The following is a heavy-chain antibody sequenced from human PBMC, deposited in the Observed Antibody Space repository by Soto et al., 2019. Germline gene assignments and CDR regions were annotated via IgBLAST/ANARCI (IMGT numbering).Heavy chain of an antibody. CDR3: ARSRYYDSSGYRALDACAI. V-gene: IGHV4-34*01. CDR1: GGSFSGYY. D-gene: IGHD3-22*01. CDR2: INHSGST. Sequence: QVHLQQWGAGLLKPSETLSLTCAVFGGSFSGYYWYWIRQPPGKGLEWIGEINHSGSTNYYWSLNRGVTITVQTSSNQFCLKLSSGTAADTAVHYCARSRYYDSSGYRALDACAIWGQGRMVTVSS. J-gene: IGHJ3*02.